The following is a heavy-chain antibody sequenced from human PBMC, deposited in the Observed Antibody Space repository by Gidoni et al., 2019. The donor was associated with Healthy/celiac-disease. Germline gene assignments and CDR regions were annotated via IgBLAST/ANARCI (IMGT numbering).Heavy chain of an antibody. CDR2: ISGSGGST. CDR1: GFTFSSYA. J-gene: IGHJ6*02. CDR3: AKDVGYCSGGSCYSGGYYYYYYGMDV. Sequence: EVQLLESGGGLVQPGGSLRLSCAASGFTFSSYAMSWVRQAPGKGLAWVSAISGSGGSTYYADSVKGRFTISRDNSKNTLYLQMNSLRAEDTAVYYCAKDVGYCSGGSCYSGGYYYYYYGMDVWGQGTTVTVSS. D-gene: IGHD2-15*01. V-gene: IGHV3-23*01.